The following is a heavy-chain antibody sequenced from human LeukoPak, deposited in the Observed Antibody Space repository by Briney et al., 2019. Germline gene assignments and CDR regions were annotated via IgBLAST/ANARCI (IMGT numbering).Heavy chain of an antibody. Sequence: PGGSLRLSCSASGFTFSSYAMHWVRQAPGKGLEYVSAISSNGGSTYYADSVKGGFTISRDNSKNTLYLQMSSLRAEDTAVYYCVKAPPPTYSSSNDCGMDVWGQGTTVTVSS. CDR1: GFTFSSYA. J-gene: IGHJ6*02. CDR2: ISSNGGST. D-gene: IGHD6-6*01. CDR3: VKAPPPTYSSSNDCGMDV. V-gene: IGHV3-64D*09.